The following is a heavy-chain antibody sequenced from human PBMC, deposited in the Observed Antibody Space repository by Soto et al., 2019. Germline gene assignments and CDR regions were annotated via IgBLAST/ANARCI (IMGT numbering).Heavy chain of an antibody. CDR3: ARGDGYSWFDP. CDR1: GGSISSGDYY. D-gene: IGHD5-12*01. J-gene: IGHJ5*02. CDR2: IYYSGST. V-gene: IGHV4-30-4*01. Sequence: SETLSLTCTVSGGSISSGDYYWSWIRQPPGKGLEWIGYIYYSGSTYYNPSLKSRVTISVDTSKNQFSLKLSSVTAADTAVYYCARGDGYSWFDPWGQGTRVTVSS.